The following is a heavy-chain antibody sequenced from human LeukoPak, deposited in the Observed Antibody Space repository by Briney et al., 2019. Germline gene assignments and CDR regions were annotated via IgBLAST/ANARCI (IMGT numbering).Heavy chain of an antibody. CDR1: GFTFSSSS. Sequence: GGSLRLSCAASGFTFSSSSMNWVRQAPGKGLEWVSSISYSTYTYYADSVKGRFTISRDNAENSLSLQMNSLRAEDTAVYYCANGESWGQGTLVTVSS. D-gene: IGHD2-21*01. CDR2: ISYSTYT. J-gene: IGHJ5*02. CDR3: ANGES. V-gene: IGHV3-21*01.